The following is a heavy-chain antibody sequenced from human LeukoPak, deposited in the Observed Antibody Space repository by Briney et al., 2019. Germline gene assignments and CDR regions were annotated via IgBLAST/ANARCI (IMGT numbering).Heavy chain of an antibody. CDR2: ISSRSSYI. CDR1: GFTFSSYS. V-gene: IGHV3-21*01. Sequence: GGSLRLSCAASGFTFSSYSMNWVRQAPGKGLEWVSFISSRSSYIYYADSVKGRFTISRDNANNSLYLHMNSLRAEDTAVYYCASFRDYSDCNWGQGTLVTVSS. CDR3: ASFRDYSDCN. D-gene: IGHD4-11*01. J-gene: IGHJ4*02.